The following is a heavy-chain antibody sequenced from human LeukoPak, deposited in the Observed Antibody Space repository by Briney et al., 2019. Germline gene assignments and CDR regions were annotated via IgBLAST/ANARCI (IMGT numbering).Heavy chain of an antibody. D-gene: IGHD3-22*01. CDR3: AKDTAFTMIVGFIDY. CDR1: GFTFSSFW. V-gene: IGHV3-7*01. J-gene: IGHJ4*02. CDR2: IKGDGSEG. Sequence: PGGSLRLSCVGSGFTFSSFWMTWVRQAPGKGLEWVANIKGDGSEGNYVGSVKGRFTVSRDNAKNLLYLQLNNLRAEDTAVYYCAKDTAFTMIVGFIDYWGQGTLVTVSS.